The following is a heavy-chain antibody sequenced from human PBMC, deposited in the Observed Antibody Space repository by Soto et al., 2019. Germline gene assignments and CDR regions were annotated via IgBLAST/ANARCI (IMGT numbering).Heavy chain of an antibody. CDR1: GGSVSNGSYY. D-gene: IGHD3-22*01. CDR2: IYYSGST. V-gene: IGHV4-61*01. J-gene: IGHJ5*02. CDR3: ARDWGYYDSSGYYHSFDP. Sequence: QVQLQESGPGLVKPSETLSLTCTVSGGSVSNGSYYWSWIRQPPGKGLEWIGYIYYSGSTNYNPSLKSRVTISVDTSKNQFSLKLSSVTAADTAVYYCARDWGYYDSSGYYHSFDPWGQGTLVTVS.